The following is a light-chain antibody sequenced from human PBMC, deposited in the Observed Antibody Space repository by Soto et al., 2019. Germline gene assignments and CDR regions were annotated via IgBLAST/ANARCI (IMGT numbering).Light chain of an antibody. V-gene: IGKV3-20*01. CDR3: HQYGNAPEM. CDR2: GAS. J-gene: IGKJ1*01. CDR1: QSVRSNY. Sequence: IVFTQSPRTLSLSPGERATLSCRASQSVRSNYLAWYRQKPGQAPRLLIYGASNRAPGIPDRFTGSGSATDFTLTISRLEPEDFAVYYCHQYGNAPEMFGQGTKVDIK.